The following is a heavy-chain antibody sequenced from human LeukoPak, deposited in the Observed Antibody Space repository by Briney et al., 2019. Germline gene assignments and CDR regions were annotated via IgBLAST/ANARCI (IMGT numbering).Heavy chain of an antibody. CDR3: ARVSGGNYDWFDP. Sequence: SETLSLTCTVSGGSISSGSHYWSWIRQPAGKGLEWIGRIYTSGSTNYNPSLNSRVTISGATSKNQFSLKLSSVTAADTAVYYCARVSGGNYDWFDPWGQGTLVSVSS. J-gene: IGHJ5*02. CDR1: GGSISSGSHY. V-gene: IGHV4-61*02. D-gene: IGHD4-23*01. CDR2: IYTSGST.